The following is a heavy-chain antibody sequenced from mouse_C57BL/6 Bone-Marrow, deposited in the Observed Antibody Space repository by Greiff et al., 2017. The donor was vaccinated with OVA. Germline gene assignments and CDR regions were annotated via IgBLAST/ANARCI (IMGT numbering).Heavy chain of an antibody. CDR3: ARRGWLLRDYYAMDD. V-gene: IGHV14-2*01. J-gene: IGHJ4*01. D-gene: IGHD2-3*01. Sequence: VQLQQSGAELVKPGASVKLSCTASGFNIKDYYMHWVKQRTEQGLAWIGRIDPEDGETKYAPKFQGKATITADTSSNTAYLQPSRLTSEDTADYYCARRGWLLRDYYAMDDWGQGTSVTVAS. CDR2: IDPEDGET. CDR1: GFNIKDYY.